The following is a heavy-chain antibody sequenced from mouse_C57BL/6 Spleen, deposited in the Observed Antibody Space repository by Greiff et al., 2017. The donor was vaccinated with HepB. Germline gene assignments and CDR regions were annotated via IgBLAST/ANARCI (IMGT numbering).Heavy chain of an antibody. V-gene: IGHV7-3*01. CDR3: ARVDYGSSYRYFDV. D-gene: IGHD1-1*01. CDR1: GFTFTDYY. Sequence: EVMLVESGGGLVQPGGSLSLSCAASGFTFTDYYMSWVRQPPGKALEWLGFIRNKANGYTTEYSASVKGRFTISRDNSQSILYLQMNALRAEDSATYYCARVDYGSSYRYFDVWGTGTTVTVSS. J-gene: IGHJ1*03. CDR2: IRNKANGYTT.